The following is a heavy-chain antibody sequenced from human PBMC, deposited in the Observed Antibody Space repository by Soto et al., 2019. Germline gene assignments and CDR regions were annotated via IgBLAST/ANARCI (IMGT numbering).Heavy chain of an antibody. J-gene: IGHJ3*02. Sequence: ASVKVSCKASGYTFTSYDINWVRQATGQGLEWMGWMNPNSGNTGYAQKFQGRVTMTRNTSISTAYMELSSLRSEDTAVYYCARPNYDFWSGTPELFDIRGQGTMVTVS. CDR2: MNPNSGNT. CDR1: GYTFTSYD. D-gene: IGHD3-3*01. V-gene: IGHV1-8*01. CDR3: ARPNYDFWSGTPELFDI.